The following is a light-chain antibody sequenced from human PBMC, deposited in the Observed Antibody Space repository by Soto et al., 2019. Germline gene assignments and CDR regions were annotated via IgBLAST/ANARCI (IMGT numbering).Light chain of an antibody. CDR3: QQYNNWPWT. V-gene: IGKV3D-15*01. CDR1: QSVSNN. Sequence: EIVMTQSPVTLSLSPGERATLSCRASQSVSNNYLAWYQQKPGQAPRLLIYGASTRATGIPARFSGSGSGTDFTLTISSLQSEDFAVYYCQQYNNWPWTFGQGTKVDIK. J-gene: IGKJ1*01. CDR2: GAS.